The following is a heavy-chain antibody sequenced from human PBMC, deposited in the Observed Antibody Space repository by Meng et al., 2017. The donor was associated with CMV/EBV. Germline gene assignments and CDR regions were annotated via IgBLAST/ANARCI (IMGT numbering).Heavy chain of an antibody. V-gene: IGHV1-58*01. Sequence: SVKVSCKASGFTFTTSAVQWVRQARGQRFEWIAWIVVGSGNTNYARKFQERVTITRDMSTSTAYMELSSLRSEDTAVYYCAADRPGSGYYDFWSGYFSEGMDVWGQGTTVTVSS. CDR1: GFTFTTSA. D-gene: IGHD3-3*01. CDR3: AADRPGSGYYDFWSGYFSEGMDV. CDR2: IVVGSGNT. J-gene: IGHJ6*02.